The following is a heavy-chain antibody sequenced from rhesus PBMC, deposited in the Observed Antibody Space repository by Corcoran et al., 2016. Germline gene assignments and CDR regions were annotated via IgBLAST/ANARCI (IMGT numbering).Heavy chain of an antibody. Sequence: EVQLVEYGGGWAKSGGSLRLSCAASGSTFSSYWMHWVRQEPGKGLEVISTIISACSSTFYADTVKGRFTLSKENAENTLYLQMDGLRAEDTAVYYCAGGPLITGTTSALDFWGQGLRVTVSS. D-gene: IGHD1-7*02. CDR1: GSTFSSYW. V-gene: IGHV3-14*01. CDR3: AGGPLITGTTSALDF. CDR2: IISACSST. J-gene: IGHJ3*01.